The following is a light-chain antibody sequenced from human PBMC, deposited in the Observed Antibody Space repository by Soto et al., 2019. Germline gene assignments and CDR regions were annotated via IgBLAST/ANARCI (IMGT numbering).Light chain of an antibody. CDR3: QQYGSSRT. Sequence: EIELTQSPDTLTLYPGERVTLSCRASQSVSSSYLAWYQQIPGQAPRLLIYGASSRATGIPDRFSGSGSGTDFTLTISRLEPEDFAVYYCQQYGSSRTFGQGTKVDIK. V-gene: IGKV3-20*01. CDR2: GAS. J-gene: IGKJ1*01. CDR1: QSVSSSY.